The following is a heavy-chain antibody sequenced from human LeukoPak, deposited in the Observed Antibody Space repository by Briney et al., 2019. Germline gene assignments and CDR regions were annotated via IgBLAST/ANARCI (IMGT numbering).Heavy chain of an antibody. CDR2: ISRSDGTA. D-gene: IGHD4-17*01. V-gene: IGHV3-23*01. Sequence: GGSLRLSCAASGFTFSAFAMNWVRQAPGKGLEWVSFISRSDGTAYYADSVKGRFTISRDNSKNTLYLQMNSPRAGDTAQYFCARDDYGDWPPLFDYWGQGTLVTVSS. CDR3: ARDDYGDWPPLFDY. CDR1: GFTFSAFA. J-gene: IGHJ4*02.